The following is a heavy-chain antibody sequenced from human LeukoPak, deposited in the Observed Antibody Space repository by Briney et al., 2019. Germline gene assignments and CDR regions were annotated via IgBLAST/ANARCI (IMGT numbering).Heavy chain of an antibody. V-gene: IGHV3-23*01. J-gene: IGHJ4*02. Sequence: PGGSLRLSCAASGFTFSNYAMHWVRQAPGKGLEWVSAISGSGGSTYYADSVKGRFTISRDNSKNTLYLQMNSLRAEDTAVYYCARDLGRRDGYYSQLFWGQGTLVTVSS. CDR1: GFTFSNYA. CDR3: ARDLGRRDGYYSQLF. D-gene: IGHD5-24*01. CDR2: ISGSGGST.